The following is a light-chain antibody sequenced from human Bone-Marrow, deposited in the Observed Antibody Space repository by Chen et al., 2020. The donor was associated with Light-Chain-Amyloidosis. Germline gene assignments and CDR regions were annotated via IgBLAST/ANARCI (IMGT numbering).Light chain of an antibody. Sequence: SYELTQPPSVSVSPGPTARLTCSGDDLPTKYAYWYQQKPGQAPVLVRHRDTERPSGISERFSGSSSGTTATLTISGVQAEDEADYHCQSADSSGTYEVIFGGGTKLTVL. CDR1: DLPTKY. J-gene: IGLJ2*01. CDR2: RDT. CDR3: QSADSSGTYEVI. V-gene: IGLV3-25*03.